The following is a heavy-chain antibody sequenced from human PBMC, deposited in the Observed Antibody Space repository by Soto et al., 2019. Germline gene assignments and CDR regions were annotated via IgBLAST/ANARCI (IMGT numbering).Heavy chain of an antibody. CDR2: ISAYNGNT. Sequence: ASGQVSCDASAYTLTRYGISWVRQAPGQGLEWMGWISAYNGNTKYAQKLQGRVTMTTDTSTSTAYMELRSLRSDDRVVYYCASGSASVGYYGMHVGGQGTAVTVCS. CDR3: ASGSASVGYYGMHV. J-gene: IGHJ6*02. CDR1: AYTLTRYG. V-gene: IGHV1-18*01. D-gene: IGHD6-13*01.